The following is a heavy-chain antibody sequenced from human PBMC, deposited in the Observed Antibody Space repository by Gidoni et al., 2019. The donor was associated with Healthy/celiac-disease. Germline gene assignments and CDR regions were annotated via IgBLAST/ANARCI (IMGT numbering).Heavy chain of an antibody. Sequence: QVQLVQSGAEVKTPGASVKVSCKASGETFTSYYMHWVRQAPGHGLEWMGILNSSGSSTSYAQKFQGRVTMTSDTSTSTVYMELSSLRSEDTAVYYCASMGWAGSDGYNFDYWGQGTLVTVSS. D-gene: IGHD5-12*01. CDR1: GETFTSYY. J-gene: IGHJ4*02. V-gene: IGHV1-46*03. CDR2: LNSSGSST. CDR3: ASMGWAGSDGYNFDY.